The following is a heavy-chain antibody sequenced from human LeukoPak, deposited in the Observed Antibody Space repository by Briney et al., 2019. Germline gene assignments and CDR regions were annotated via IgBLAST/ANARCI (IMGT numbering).Heavy chain of an antibody. CDR1: GGSFSGYY. CDR3: ARGYCRGTSCNRYTFDM. V-gene: IGHV4-59*01. Sequence: SETLSLTCAVYGGSFSGYYWSWIRQPPGKGLEWIGYIYYSGSTNYNPSLKSRVTISVDTSKNQFSLKLSSVTAADTAVYYCARGYCRGTSCNRYTFDMWGQGTMVTVSS. J-gene: IGHJ3*02. CDR2: IYYSGST. D-gene: IGHD2-2*01.